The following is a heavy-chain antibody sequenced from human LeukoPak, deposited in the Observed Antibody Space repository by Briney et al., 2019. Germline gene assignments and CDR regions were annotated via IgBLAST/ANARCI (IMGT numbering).Heavy chain of an antibody. CDR3: ARGDYGGNGGHFDY. J-gene: IGHJ4*02. CDR2: INHSGST. D-gene: IGHD4-23*01. CDR1: GGSFSGYY. Sequence: SETLSLTCAVYGGSFSGYYWSWIRQPPGKGLEWIGEINHSGSTNYNPSLKSRATISVDTSKNQFSLKLSSVTAADTAVYYCARGDYGGNGGHFDYWGQGTLVTVSS. V-gene: IGHV4-34*01.